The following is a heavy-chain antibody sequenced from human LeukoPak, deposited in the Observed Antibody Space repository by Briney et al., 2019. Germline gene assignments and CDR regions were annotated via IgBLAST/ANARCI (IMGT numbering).Heavy chain of an antibody. CDR2: IYYSGST. CDR3: ARVGRSSGIALIAYFDY. Sequence: SETLSLTCTVSGGSISSSSYYWGWIRQPPGKGLEWIGSIYYSGSTYYNPSLKSRVTISVDTSKNQFSLKLSSVTAADTAVYYCARVGRSSGIALIAYFDYWGQGTLVTVSS. CDR1: GGSISSSSYY. D-gene: IGHD6-25*01. J-gene: IGHJ4*02. V-gene: IGHV4-39*07.